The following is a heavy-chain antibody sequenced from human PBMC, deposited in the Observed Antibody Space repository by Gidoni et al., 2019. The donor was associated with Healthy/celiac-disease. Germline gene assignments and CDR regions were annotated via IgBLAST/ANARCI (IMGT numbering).Heavy chain of an antibody. D-gene: IGHD3-3*01. J-gene: IGHJ5*02. CDR1: GFTFSHYY. Sequence: QVQLVESGGGLVKPGGSLRLSCASSGFTFSHYYMSWIRQAPGKGLEWVSYIISSGSTIYYADSVKGRFTISRDNAKNSLYLQMNSLRAEDTAVYYCARWGDFWSGHGSPLGNWFDPWGQGTLVTVSS. V-gene: IGHV3-11*01. CDR3: ARWGDFWSGHGSPLGNWFDP. CDR2: IISSGSTI.